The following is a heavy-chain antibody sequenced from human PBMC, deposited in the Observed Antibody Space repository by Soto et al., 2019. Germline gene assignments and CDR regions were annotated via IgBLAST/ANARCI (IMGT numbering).Heavy chain of an antibody. V-gene: IGHV1-18*04. CDR3: AITSCGGDCLPGGYYYGMDV. J-gene: IGHJ6*02. CDR1: GYTFTSYG. Sequence: GASVKVSCKASGYTFTSYGISWVRQAPGQGLEWMGWISAYNGNTNYAQKLQGRVTMTTDTSTSTAYMELRSLRSDDTAVYYCAITSCGGDCLPGGYYYGMDVRGQGTTVTVSS. CDR2: ISAYNGNT. D-gene: IGHD2-21*02.